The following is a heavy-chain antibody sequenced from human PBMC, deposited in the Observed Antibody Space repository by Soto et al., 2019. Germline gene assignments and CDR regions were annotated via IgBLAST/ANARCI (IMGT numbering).Heavy chain of an antibody. V-gene: IGHV3-9*01. D-gene: IGHD2-2*01. J-gene: IGHJ4*02. CDR3: AKDMAPGYCSSTSCYAPFDY. CDR1: GFTFDDYA. CDR2: ISWNSGSI. Sequence: EVQLVESGGGLVQPGRSLRLSCAASGFTFDDYAMHWVRQAPGKGLEWVSGISWNSGSIGYADSVKGRFTISRDNAKNSLYLQMNSLRAEDTALYYCAKDMAPGYCSSTSCYAPFDYWGQGTLVTVSS.